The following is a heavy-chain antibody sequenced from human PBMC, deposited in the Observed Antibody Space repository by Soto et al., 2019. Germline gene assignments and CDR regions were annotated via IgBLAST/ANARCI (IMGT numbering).Heavy chain of an antibody. V-gene: IGHV1-69*12. CDR2: IIPIFGTA. CDR1: GGTFSSYA. Sequence: QVQLVQSGAEVKKPGSSVKVSCKASGGTFSSYAISWVRQAPGQGLEWMGGIIPIFGTANYAQKFQGRVTIXXDXSXXTAYLELSSLRSEDTAVYYCARTTTIHDVPGWFDPWGQGTLVTVSS. D-gene: IGHD3-10*02. CDR3: ARTTTIHDVPGWFDP. J-gene: IGHJ5*02.